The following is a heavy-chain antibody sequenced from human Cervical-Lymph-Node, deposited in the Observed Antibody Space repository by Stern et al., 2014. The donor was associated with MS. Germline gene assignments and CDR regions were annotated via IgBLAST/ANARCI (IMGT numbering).Heavy chain of an antibody. D-gene: IGHD6-19*01. Sequence: VQLGQSGAEVKKPGESLKISCKVSGYSFTSYWIAWVRQMPGKGLEWMGVIYPGDSDIRYTQSFQGQVTISADKSISTAYLQWSSLKASDTAVYYCARRQGSGWFDYWGQGTLVTVSS. V-gene: IGHV5-51*03. CDR2: IYPGDSDI. CDR1: GYSFTSYW. CDR3: ARRQGSGWFDY. J-gene: IGHJ4*02.